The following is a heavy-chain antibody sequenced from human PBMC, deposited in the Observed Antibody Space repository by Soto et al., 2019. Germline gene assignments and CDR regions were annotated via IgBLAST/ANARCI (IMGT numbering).Heavy chain of an antibody. V-gene: IGHV1-69*13. D-gene: IGHD3-16*01. CDR1: GGTFSSYA. CDR3: ARDPEPGGDP. J-gene: IGHJ5*02. CDR2: IIPIFGTA. Sequence: SVKVSCKASGGTFSSYAISWVRQAPRQGLEWMGGIIPIFGTANYAQKFQGRVTITADESTSTAYMELSSLRSEDTAVYYCARDPEPGGDPWGQGTLVTVSS.